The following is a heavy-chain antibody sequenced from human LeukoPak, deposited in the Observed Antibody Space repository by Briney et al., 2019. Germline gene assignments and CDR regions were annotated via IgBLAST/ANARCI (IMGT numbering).Heavy chain of an antibody. CDR3: ARGGLQRGYSGYQKIYYYYYMDV. V-gene: IGHV4-34*01. D-gene: IGHD5-12*01. CDR2: INHSGST. Sequence: PSETLYLTCTVSGGSISSYYWSWIRQPPGKGLEWIGEINHSGSTNYNPSLKSRVTISVDTSKNQFSLKLSSVTAADTAVYYCARGGLQRGYSGYQKIYYYYYMDVWGKGTTVTVSS. J-gene: IGHJ6*03. CDR1: GGSISSYY.